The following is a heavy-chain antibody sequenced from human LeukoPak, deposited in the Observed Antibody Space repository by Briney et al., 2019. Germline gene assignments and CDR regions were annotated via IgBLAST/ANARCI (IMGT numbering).Heavy chain of an antibody. J-gene: IGHJ4*02. Sequence: PGGSLRLSCAASGFTFSSYSMNWVRQAPGKGLEWVANIKQDGSEKYYVDSVKGRFTVSRDNAKNSLYLQMNSLRTEDTAVYYCARAMGSGWFDDDCWGQGTLVTVSS. CDR2: IKQDGSEK. CDR3: ARAMGSGWFDDDC. CDR1: GFTFSSYS. V-gene: IGHV3-7*03. D-gene: IGHD6-19*01.